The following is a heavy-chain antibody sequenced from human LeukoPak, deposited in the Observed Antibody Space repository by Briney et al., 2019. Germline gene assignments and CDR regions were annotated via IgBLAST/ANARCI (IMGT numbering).Heavy chain of an antibody. D-gene: IGHD3-16*01. CDR2: ISGSGGST. CDR1: GFTFSSYA. V-gene: IGHV3-23*01. Sequence: GGSLRLSCAASGFTFSSYAMSWVRQAPGKGLEWVSAISGSGGSTYYADPVKGRFTISRDNSKNTLYQQMNSLRAEDTAVYYCAKDVGDTVPYYFDYWGQGTLVTVSS. CDR3: AKDVGDTVPYYFDY. J-gene: IGHJ4*02.